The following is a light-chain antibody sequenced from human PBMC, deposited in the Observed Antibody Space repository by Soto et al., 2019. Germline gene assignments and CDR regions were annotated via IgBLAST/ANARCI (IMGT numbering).Light chain of an antibody. V-gene: IGKV3-20*01. CDR1: QSVSSSY. CDR3: QQYGSSPRT. CDR2: GAS. Sequence: EIVLTQSPGTLSLSPGERATLSCRASQSVSSSYFAWYQQKPGQAPRLLIYGASSRATGIPDRFSGSGSGTDFTLTISRREPEDFAVYYCQQYGSSPRTFGQGTKLEIK. J-gene: IGKJ2*01.